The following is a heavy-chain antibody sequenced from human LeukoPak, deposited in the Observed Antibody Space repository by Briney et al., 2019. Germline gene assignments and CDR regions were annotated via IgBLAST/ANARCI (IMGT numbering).Heavy chain of an antibody. D-gene: IGHD3-10*01. CDR3: AKMRVMGPTVRGVIPPFFDY. Sequence: GGSLRLSCAASGFTFSSYWMSWVRQAPGKGLEWVANIKQDGSEKYYVDSVKGRFTISRDNAKNSLYLQMNSLRAEDTAVYYCAKMRVMGPTVRGVIPPFFDYWGQGTLVTVSS. J-gene: IGHJ4*02. V-gene: IGHV3-7*01. CDR1: GFTFSSYW. CDR2: IKQDGSEK.